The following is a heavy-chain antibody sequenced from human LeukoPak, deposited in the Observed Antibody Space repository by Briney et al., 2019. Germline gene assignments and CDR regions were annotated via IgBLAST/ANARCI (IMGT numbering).Heavy chain of an antibody. D-gene: IGHD3-10*01. Sequence: ASVKVSCKASGYTFTSYAMNWVRQAPGQGLEWMGWISAYNGNTNYAQKLQGRVTMTTDTSTSTAYMELRSLRSDDTAVYYCASTALWFGDNTHGYWGQGTLVTVSS. J-gene: IGHJ4*02. CDR2: ISAYNGNT. CDR3: ASTALWFGDNTHGY. V-gene: IGHV1-18*01. CDR1: GYTFTSYA.